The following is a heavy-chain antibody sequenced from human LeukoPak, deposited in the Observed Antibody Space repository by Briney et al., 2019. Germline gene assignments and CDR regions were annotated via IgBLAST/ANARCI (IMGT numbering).Heavy chain of an antibody. Sequence: SETLSLTCTVSGGSISSYYWSWIRQPAGKGLEWIGRIYTSGSTNYNPSLKSRVTMSVDTSKNQFSLKLSSVTAADTAVYYCARSMGDFWSGYSRFDPWGQGTLVTVSS. J-gene: IGHJ5*02. D-gene: IGHD3-3*01. CDR3: ARSMGDFWSGYSRFDP. CDR1: GGSISSYY. V-gene: IGHV4-4*07. CDR2: IYTSGST.